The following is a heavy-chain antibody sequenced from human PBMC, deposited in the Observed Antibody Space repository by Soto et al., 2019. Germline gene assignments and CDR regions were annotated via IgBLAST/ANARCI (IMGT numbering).Heavy chain of an antibody. D-gene: IGHD3-10*01. V-gene: IGHV3-15*01. CDR3: TTDSTTMVQGGRDYYYYGLDV. CDR2: SKRKTDGGTT. CDR1: GVSFSNAC. Sequence: GGSLRLSCAASGVSFSNACMSWVRQAPGQGLERDARSKRKTDGGTTDYAALMKGRITISRDGSKNTLYLQMNSLKTEDTAVYYCTTDSTTMVQGGRDYYYYGLDVWGQGTTVTVSS. J-gene: IGHJ6*02.